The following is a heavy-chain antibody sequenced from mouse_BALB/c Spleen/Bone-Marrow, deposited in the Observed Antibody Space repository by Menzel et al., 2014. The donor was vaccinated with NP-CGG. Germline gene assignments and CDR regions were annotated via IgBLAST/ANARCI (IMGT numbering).Heavy chain of an antibody. CDR2: INPSNGRT. CDR1: GYTFTSYW. J-gene: IGHJ4*01. CDR3: ARGDILYAMDY. Sequence: QVQLQQPGAELVKPGASVKLSCKASGYTFTSYWMHWVKQRPGQGLEWIGEINPSNGRTNYNEKFKSKATLTVDKSSSTAYMQLSSLTSEDSAVYYCARGDILYAMDYWGQGTSVTVSS. V-gene: IGHV1S81*02.